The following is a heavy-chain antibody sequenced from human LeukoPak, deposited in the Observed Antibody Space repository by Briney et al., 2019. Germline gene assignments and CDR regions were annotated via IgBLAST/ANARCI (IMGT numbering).Heavy chain of an antibody. Sequence: SETLSLTCAVYGGSFGGYYWIWIRQPPGKGLEWIEEINHSGSTNYDPSLKSRVTISVDTSTKQFSLKLSSVTAADTGIYYCARGVRIAVAHPHLDYWGQGSLVTVSS. CDR2: INHSGST. V-gene: IGHV4-34*01. J-gene: IGHJ4*02. D-gene: IGHD6-19*01. CDR3: ARGVRIAVAHPHLDY. CDR1: GGSFGGYY.